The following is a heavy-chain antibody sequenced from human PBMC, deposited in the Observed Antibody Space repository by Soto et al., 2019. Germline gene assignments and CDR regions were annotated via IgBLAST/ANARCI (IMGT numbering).Heavy chain of an antibody. J-gene: IGHJ1*01. CDR3: VKDESINWYSGHFRH. D-gene: IGHD6-13*01. Sequence: HPGGSLRLSGAASGFTFDDYSIHWVRQVPWKGLEWVSGINWNSVSIGYGDSVKGRFAISRDNAKNSLHLQMNSLSAEDTAFYYCVKDESINWYSGHFRHLGQRTLVTVSS. V-gene: IGHV3-9*01. CDR1: GFTFDDYS. CDR2: INWNSVSI.